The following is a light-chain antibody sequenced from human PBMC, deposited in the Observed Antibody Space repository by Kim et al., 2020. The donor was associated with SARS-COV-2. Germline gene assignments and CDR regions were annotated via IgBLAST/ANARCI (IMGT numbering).Light chain of an antibody. CDR3: QVWDSSSDHVV. Sequence: AAGKADRIPCGGNNMGMQSVHLSQQKPGQAPVLVLYSDTNRPAGIPERFSGFDAGNTATLTISWVEGRDEADYYCQVWDSSSDHVVFGGGTQLTVL. CDR2: SDT. J-gene: IGLJ2*01. CDR1: NMGMQS. V-gene: IGLV3-21*04.